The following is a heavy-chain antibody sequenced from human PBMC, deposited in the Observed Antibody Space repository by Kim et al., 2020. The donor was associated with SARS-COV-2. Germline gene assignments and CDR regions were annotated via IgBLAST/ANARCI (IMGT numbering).Heavy chain of an antibody. J-gene: IGHJ1*01. CDR2: MYYSGSA. CDR1: GVSISTSGFY. CDR3: SHDISSYGKFDS. Sequence: SETLSLTCTVSGVSISTSGFYWGWIRQHPGTGLEWIATMYYSGSAYYNPSLKSRITPSVDTSNNQFSQRLSSETAADTAFYYYSHDISSYGKFDSWDQG. V-gene: IGHV4-39*01. D-gene: IGHD3-22*01.